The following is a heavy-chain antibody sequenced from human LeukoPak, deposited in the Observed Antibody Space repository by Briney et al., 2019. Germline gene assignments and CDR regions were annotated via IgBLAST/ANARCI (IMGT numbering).Heavy chain of an antibody. J-gene: IGHJ4*02. CDR1: GFTFSTYG. D-gene: IGHD5-12*01. V-gene: IGHV3-21*01. CDR3: ARDEVVAYFDY. CDR2: ISSSSCYI. Sequence: GRSLRLSCAVSGFTFSTYGMHWVRQAPGKGLEWVSSISSSSCYIYYADSVKGRFTISRDNAKNSLYLQMNSLRAEDTAVYYCARDEVVAYFDYWGQGTLVTVSS.